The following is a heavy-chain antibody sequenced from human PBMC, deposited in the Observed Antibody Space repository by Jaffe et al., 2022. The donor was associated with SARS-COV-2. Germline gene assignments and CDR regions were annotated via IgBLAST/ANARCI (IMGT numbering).Heavy chain of an antibody. V-gene: IGHV3-48*02. CDR3: AREATVTTWYYYYGMDV. J-gene: IGHJ6*02. CDR2: ISSSSSTI. CDR1: GFTFSSYS. D-gene: IGHD4-4*01. Sequence: EVQLVESGGGLVQPGGSLRLSCAASGFTFSSYSMNWVRQAPGKGLEWVSYISSSSSTIYYADSVKGRFTISRDNAKNSLYLQMNSLRDEDTAVYYCAREATVTTWYYYYGMDVWGQGTTVTVSS.